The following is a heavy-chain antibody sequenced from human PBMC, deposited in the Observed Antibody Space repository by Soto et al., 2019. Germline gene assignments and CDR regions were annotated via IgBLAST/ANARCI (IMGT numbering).Heavy chain of an antibody. Sequence: AASVKVSCKASGYTFTSYYMHWVRQPPGQGLEWMGIINPSGGSTSYAQKFQGRVTMTRDTSTSTVYMELSSLRSEDTAVYYCAREHYSDSSGSDDAFDIWGQGTMVTVSS. D-gene: IGHD3-22*01. CDR1: GYTFTSYY. V-gene: IGHV1-46*01. J-gene: IGHJ3*02. CDR2: INPSGGST. CDR3: AREHYSDSSGSDDAFDI.